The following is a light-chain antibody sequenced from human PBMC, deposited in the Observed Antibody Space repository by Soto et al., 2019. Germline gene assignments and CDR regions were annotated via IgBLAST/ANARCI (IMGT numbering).Light chain of an antibody. V-gene: IGKV1-5*03. J-gene: IGKJ1*01. CDR3: QKYNSYRT. CDR1: QSIINW. Sequence: DIQMTQSPSTLSASIGDRVTITCRASQSIINWLAWYQQKPGKAPKLLIYKASSLESGVPSRFSGSGSGTEFTLTISSLQPDDFATYYCQKYNSYRTFGQGTKVEIK. CDR2: KAS.